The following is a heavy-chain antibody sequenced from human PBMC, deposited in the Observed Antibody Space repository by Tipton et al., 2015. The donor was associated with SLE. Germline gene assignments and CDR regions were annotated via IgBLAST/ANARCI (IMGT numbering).Heavy chain of an antibody. D-gene: IGHD1-1*01. J-gene: IGHJ3*02. CDR2: FDPEGGET. V-gene: IGHV1-24*01. Sequence: QLVQSGAEVKKPGASVKVSCKVSGYTLNELSLNWVRQAPGKGLEWMGGFDPEGGETIYAQKLQGRVTMTEDTSTDTVYMELSSLRSEDTAVYYCVSRYLLPATLDALDIWGQGTMVTVSP. CDR1: GYTLNELS. CDR3: VSRYLLPATLDALDI.